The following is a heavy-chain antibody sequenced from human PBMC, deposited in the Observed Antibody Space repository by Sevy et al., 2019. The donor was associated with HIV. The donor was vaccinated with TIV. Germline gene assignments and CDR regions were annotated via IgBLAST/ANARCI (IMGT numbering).Heavy chain of an antibody. CDR3: ATTKDYYDSSDSPFDY. V-gene: IGHV1-24*01. D-gene: IGHD3-22*01. CDR1: GKTLTQLA. CDR2: FDPEDDER. Sequence: ASVKVSCKVSGKTLTQLAMHWVRQAPGKGLEWMGTFDPEDDERIYSQKFQGRVTMTEDRSTDTAYMELRILRSDDTAVYYCATTKDYYDSSDSPFDYWGQGTLVTVSS. J-gene: IGHJ4*02.